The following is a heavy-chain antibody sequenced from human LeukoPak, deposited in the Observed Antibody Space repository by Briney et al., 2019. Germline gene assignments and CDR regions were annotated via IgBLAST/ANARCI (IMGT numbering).Heavy chain of an antibody. J-gene: IGHJ5*02. Sequence: PSETLSLTCAVYGGSFSGYYWSWIRQPPGKGLEWIGEINHSGSTNYNPSLKSRVTISVDTSKNQFSLKLSSVTAADTAVYYCARGQGGYDILTGYYGGSSGSNWFDPWGQGTLVTVSS. D-gene: IGHD3-9*01. CDR1: GGSFSGYY. CDR2: INHSGST. V-gene: IGHV4-34*01. CDR3: ARGQGGYDILTGYYGGSSGSNWFDP.